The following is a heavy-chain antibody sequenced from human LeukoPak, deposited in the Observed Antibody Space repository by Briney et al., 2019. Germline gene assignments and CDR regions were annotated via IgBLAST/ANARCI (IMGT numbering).Heavy chain of an antibody. Sequence: GGSLRLSCAASGFTFSSYWMHWVRQAPGKGLVWVSRIISDGSSTSYADSVKGRFTISRDNAKNTLYLQMNSLRAEDTAVYYCARDRAYYYGSGSPGWFDPWGQGTLVTVSS. J-gene: IGHJ5*02. CDR2: IISDGSST. CDR3: ARDRAYYYGSGSPGWFDP. CDR1: GFTFSSYW. V-gene: IGHV3-74*01. D-gene: IGHD3-10*01.